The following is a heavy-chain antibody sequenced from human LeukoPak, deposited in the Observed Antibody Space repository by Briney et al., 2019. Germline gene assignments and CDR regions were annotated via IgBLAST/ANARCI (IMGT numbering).Heavy chain of an antibody. CDR1: GGSISSRSYY. Sequence: SETLSLTCTVSGGSISSRSYYWGWIRQPPGKGLEWIGSIYYSGRTYYNPSLKSRVTISVDTSKNQFSLKLTSVTAADTAVYYCARHEDDYYGSGGYLYFDYWGPGTLVTVSS. CDR3: ARHEDDYYGSGGYLYFDY. D-gene: IGHD3-10*01. J-gene: IGHJ4*02. CDR2: IYYSGRT. V-gene: IGHV4-39*01.